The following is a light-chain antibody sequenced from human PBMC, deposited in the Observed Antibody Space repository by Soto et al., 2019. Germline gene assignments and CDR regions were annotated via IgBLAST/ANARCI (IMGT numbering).Light chain of an antibody. V-gene: IGLV6-57*04. CDR1: SGSIASTY. CDR3: QSYDITNVV. CDR2: EDN. J-gene: IGLJ3*02. Sequence: NFMLTQPHSVSESPGKTVTISCTRSSGSIASTYVQWFQQRPGSAPNTVIYEDNQRPSGVPDRFSGSIDRSSNSASLTISGLKPGDEADYYCQSYDITNVVFGGGTKLTVL.